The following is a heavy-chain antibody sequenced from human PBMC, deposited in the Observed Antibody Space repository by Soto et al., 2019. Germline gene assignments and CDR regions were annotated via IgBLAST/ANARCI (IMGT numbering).Heavy chain of an antibody. Sequence: SETLSLTCTVSGGSISSYYWSWIRQPPGKGLEWIGYIYYSGSTNYNPSLKSRVTISVDTSKNQFSLKLSSVTAADTAVYCCARRYGANFDYWGQGTLVTVSS. J-gene: IGHJ4*02. D-gene: IGHD4-17*01. CDR2: IYYSGST. CDR3: ARRYGANFDY. CDR1: GGSISSYY. V-gene: IGHV4-59*08.